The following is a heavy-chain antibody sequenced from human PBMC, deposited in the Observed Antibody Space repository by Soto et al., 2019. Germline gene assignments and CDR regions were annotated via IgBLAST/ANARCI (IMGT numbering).Heavy chain of an antibody. CDR3: GRSKVRGVDGYSYMDV. J-gene: IGHJ6*03. Sequence: QVQLVQSGAEVKKPGSSVKVSCRASGGIFTNYTISWVRQAPGQGLEWMGRVIPFLDLSTYAPKFQDRVTITADKFTNTAYMELSSLRSEDTAVYYCGRSKVRGVDGYSYMDVWGKGTAVTVSS. CDR1: GGIFTNYT. D-gene: IGHD3-10*01. CDR2: VIPFLDLS. V-gene: IGHV1-69*02.